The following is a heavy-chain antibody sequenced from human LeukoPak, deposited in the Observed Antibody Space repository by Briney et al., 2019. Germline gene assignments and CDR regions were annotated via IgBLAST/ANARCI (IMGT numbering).Heavy chain of an antibody. Sequence: SETLSLTCAVYGGSFSGYYWSWIRQPPGKGLEWIGEINHSGSTNYNPSLKSRVTISVDTSKNQFSLKLSSVTAADTAVYYCARPNWVYYYYMDVWGKGTTVTVSS. CDR1: GGSFSGYY. J-gene: IGHJ6*03. V-gene: IGHV4-34*01. D-gene: IGHD1-1*01. CDR3: ARPNWVYYYYMDV. CDR2: INHSGST.